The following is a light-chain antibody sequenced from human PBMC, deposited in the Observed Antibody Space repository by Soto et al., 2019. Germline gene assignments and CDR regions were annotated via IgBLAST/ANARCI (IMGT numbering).Light chain of an antibody. V-gene: IGLV2-14*01. J-gene: IGLJ3*02. CDR2: EVT. CDR1: ISDVGSGNF. Sequence: QSALTQPASVSGSPGQSITISCTGTISDVGSGNFVSWFQQHPGKAPKLMIYEVTNRPSGVSYRFSGSKSGNTASLTISGLQAEDEADYYCSSFTTTNTWVFGGGTKLTVL. CDR3: SSFTTTNTWV.